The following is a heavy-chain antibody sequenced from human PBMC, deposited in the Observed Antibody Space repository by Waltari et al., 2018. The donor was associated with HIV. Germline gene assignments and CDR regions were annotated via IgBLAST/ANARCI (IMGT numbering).Heavy chain of an antibody. CDR3: ARYGSGHRHFGY. V-gene: IGHV4-59*01. J-gene: IGHJ4*02. CDR2: IYSSGGA. D-gene: IGHD3-10*01. CDR1: GDSMTIYY. Sequence: QVQLQESGPGLLKPSETLSLTCSVSGDSMTIYYLAWIRQPPGKGLEWNGDIYSSGGASYSPTLQSRRTISVDTSKNQFSLKLSSVTAADTAVYYCARYGSGHRHFGYWGQGTLVIVSS.